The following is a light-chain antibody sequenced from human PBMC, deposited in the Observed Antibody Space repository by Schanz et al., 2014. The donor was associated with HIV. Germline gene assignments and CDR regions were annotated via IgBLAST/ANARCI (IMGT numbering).Light chain of an antibody. Sequence: QSVLTQPASVSGSPGQSITVSCTGTNNDIGSYTYVAWYQQHPGKAPKVVVYGVFDRPSGVSNRFSGSKSGNTASLTISGLQSEDEADYYCSSYTSSSTWVFGGGTKLTVL. V-gene: IGLV2-14*03. CDR1: NNDIGSYTY. CDR2: GVF. CDR3: SSYTSSSTWV. J-gene: IGLJ3*02.